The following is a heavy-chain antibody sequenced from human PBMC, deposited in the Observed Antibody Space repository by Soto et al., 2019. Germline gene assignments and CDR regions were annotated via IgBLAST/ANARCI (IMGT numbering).Heavy chain of an antibody. Sequence: HPGGSLRLSCAASGFTFSSYAMSWVRQAPGKGLEWVSAISGSGGSTYYADSVKGRFTISRDNSKSTLYLQMNSLRAEDTALYYRAKGRSYYYYYGVDVWGQGTTVTVSS. CDR2: ISGSGGST. CDR3: AKGRSYYYYYGVDV. J-gene: IGHJ6*02. V-gene: IGHV3-23*01. CDR1: GFTFSSYA.